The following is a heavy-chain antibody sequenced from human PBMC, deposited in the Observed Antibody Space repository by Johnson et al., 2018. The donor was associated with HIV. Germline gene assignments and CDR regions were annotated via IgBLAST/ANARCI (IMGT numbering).Heavy chain of an antibody. CDR3: ARVGPGHAFDI. J-gene: IGHJ3*02. V-gene: IGHV3-30*04. CDR1: GFTFSSYA. Sequence: QVQLMESGGGVVQPGRSLRLSCAASGFTFSSYAMHWVRQAPGKWLEWVAVISYDGSNKYYADSVKGRFTISRDNSKNTLYLQMNSLRAEDTALYYCARVGPGHAFDIWGQGTMVTVSS. CDR2: ISYDGSNK.